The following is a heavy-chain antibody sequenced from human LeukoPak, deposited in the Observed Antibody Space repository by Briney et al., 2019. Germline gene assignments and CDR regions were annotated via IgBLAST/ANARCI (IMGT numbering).Heavy chain of an antibody. V-gene: IGHV3-30*02. CDR1: EFTFSSYC. J-gene: IGHJ4*02. D-gene: IGHD4-17*01. Sequence: GGSLRLSCAASEFTFSSYCMHWVRQAPGKGLEWVAFIRYDGSNKYYADSVKGRVTIARDNSKNTLYLQMNSLRDEDMAVYYCEKEIWSTVNTPGWTYFDYWGQGALVTASS. CDR3: EKEIWSTVNTPGWTYFDY. CDR2: IRYDGSNK.